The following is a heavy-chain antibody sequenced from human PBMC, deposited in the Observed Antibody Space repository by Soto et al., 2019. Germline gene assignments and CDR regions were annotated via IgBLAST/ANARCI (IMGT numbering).Heavy chain of an antibody. D-gene: IGHD5-12*01. Sequence: GWSLRLSCAASGFTFDDYVMHWVRQVPTKGLEWVSGVSWNSANIGYADSVKGRFTISRDNAKNSLYLQMNSLRAEDTALYYCVKDVTYSGSSGFGYWGRGTLVTVSA. J-gene: IGHJ4*02. CDR1: GFTFDDYV. V-gene: IGHV3-9*01. CDR3: VKDVTYSGSSGFGY. CDR2: VSWNSANI.